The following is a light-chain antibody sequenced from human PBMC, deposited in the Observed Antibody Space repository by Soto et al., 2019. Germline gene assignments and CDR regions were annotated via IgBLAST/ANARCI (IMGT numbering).Light chain of an antibody. CDR3: QHRINWPWT. J-gene: IGKJ1*01. CDR2: NAS. V-gene: IGKV3-11*01. Sequence: EIVLTQSPATLSLFPGERATLSCRASQSVSSYLAWYQQKFGQAPRLLIYNASNRATGIPARFSGRGSGTDFTLTISSLETDAFAVYYCQHRINWPWTFGQGTKVEIK. CDR1: QSVSSY.